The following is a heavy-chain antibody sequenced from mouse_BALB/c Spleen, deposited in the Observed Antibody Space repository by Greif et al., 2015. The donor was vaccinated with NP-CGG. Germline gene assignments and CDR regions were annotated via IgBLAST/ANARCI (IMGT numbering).Heavy chain of an antibody. V-gene: IGHV1-84*02. Sequence: QVQLKRSGPELVKPGASVKISCKASGYTFTDYYINWVKQKPGQGLEWIGWIYPGSGNTKYNEKFKGKATLTVDTSSSTAYMQLSSLTSEDTAVYFCARRTGTEAMDYWGQGTSVTVSS. CDR3: ARRTGTEAMDY. J-gene: IGHJ4*01. CDR1: GYTFTDYY. D-gene: IGHD4-1*01. CDR2: IYPGSGNT.